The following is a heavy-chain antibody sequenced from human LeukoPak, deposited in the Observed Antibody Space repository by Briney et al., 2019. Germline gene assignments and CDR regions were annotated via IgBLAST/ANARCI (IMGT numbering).Heavy chain of an antibody. CDR2: IDYSGST. V-gene: IGHV4-39*07. Sequence: SETLSLTCTVSGGSISSSSYYWGWIRQPPGKGLGWIGSIDYSGSTYYNPSLKSRVTISVDTSKNQFSLKLSSVTAADTAVYYCARRSPWCITIFCPMRGYYFDYWGQGTLVTVSS. CDR3: ARRSPWCITIFCPMRGYYFDY. D-gene: IGHD3-9*01. CDR1: GGSISSSSYY. J-gene: IGHJ4*02.